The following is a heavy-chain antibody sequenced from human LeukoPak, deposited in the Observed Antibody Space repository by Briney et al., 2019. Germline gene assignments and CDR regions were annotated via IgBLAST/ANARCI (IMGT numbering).Heavy chain of an antibody. Sequence: GASVKVSCKASGYTFTSYAMHWVRQAPGQRLEWMGWINAGNGNTKYSQKFQGRVTITRDTSASTAYMELCSLRSEDTAVYYCARESELGIFNRYFDLWGRGTLVTVSS. V-gene: IGHV1-3*01. CDR2: INAGNGNT. CDR3: ARESELGIFNRYFDL. D-gene: IGHD7-27*01. CDR1: GYTFTSYA. J-gene: IGHJ2*01.